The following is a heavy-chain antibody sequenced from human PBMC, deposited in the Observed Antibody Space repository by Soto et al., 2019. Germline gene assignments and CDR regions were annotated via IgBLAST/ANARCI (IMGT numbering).Heavy chain of an antibody. CDR3: ARYFYDSGGYYSIFDY. CDR1: VFTFNNYA. D-gene: IGHD3-22*01. V-gene: IGHV3-23*01. Sequence: GGSLRLSCAASVFTFNNYAMTWVRQAPGKGLEWVSGISGIGGSTWYADSVKGRLTISRDSSKNTLYLQMDSLTADDTAVYYCARYFYDSGGYYSIFDYWGQGTLVTVSS. CDR2: ISGIGGST. J-gene: IGHJ4*02.